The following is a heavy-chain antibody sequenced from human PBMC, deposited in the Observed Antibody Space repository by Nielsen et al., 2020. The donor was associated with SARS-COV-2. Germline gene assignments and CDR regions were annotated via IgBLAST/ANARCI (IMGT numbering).Heavy chain of an antibody. CDR1: GFTFSSYS. D-gene: IGHD2-21*02. Sequence: GGSLRLSCAASGFTFSSYSMNWVRQAPGKGLEWVSYISSSSSTIYYADSVKGRFTISRDNAKNSLYLQMNSLRDEDTAVYYCARGWNEDCGGDCYGDQTFDYWGQGTLVTVSS. J-gene: IGHJ4*02. CDR2: ISSSSSTI. CDR3: ARGWNEDCGGDCYGDQTFDY. V-gene: IGHV3-48*02.